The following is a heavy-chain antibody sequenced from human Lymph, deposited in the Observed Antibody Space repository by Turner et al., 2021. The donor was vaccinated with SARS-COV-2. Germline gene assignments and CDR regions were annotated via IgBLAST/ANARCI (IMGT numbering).Heavy chain of an antibody. J-gene: IGHJ2*01. D-gene: IGHD6-19*01. CDR3: ASRRQWLVHWYFDL. Sequence: QLQLQESGPGLLKPSETLSLTCTVSGGSISSSSYYWGWICQPPGKGLGWIGSHYYSGITDNNPTQKSRGTISVDTSKNQFSLKLSSGTAADTAVYYCASRRQWLVHWYFDLWGRGTLVTVSS. CDR2: HYYSGIT. CDR1: GGSISSSSYY. V-gene: IGHV4-39*01.